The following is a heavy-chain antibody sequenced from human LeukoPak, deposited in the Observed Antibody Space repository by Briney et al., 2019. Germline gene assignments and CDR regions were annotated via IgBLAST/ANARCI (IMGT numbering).Heavy chain of an antibody. CDR2: IYYSGST. CDR3: ARTNYELDY. V-gene: IGHV4-59*01. D-gene: IGHD1-7*01. J-gene: IGHJ4*02. CDR1: GGSISSYY. Sequence: SETLSLTCTISGGSISSYYWSWIRQPPGKGLEWIGYIYYSGSTNYNPSLKSRVTISVDTSKNQFSLKLSSVTAADTAVYYCARTNYELDYWAREPWSPSPQ.